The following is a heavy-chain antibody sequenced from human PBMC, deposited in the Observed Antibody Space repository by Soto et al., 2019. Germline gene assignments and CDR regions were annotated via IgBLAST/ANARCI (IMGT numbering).Heavy chain of an antibody. V-gene: IGHV3-30*18. J-gene: IGHJ4*02. Sequence: VRALRLSCAASGFTFSSYGIHWVRQAPGKGLEWVALISYDGSNKYYADSVKGRFTISRDNSKNTLYLQMHSLRAEDTAMYYCAKDALYYYYSSGYYGLFDYWGQGTLETVSA. CDR2: ISYDGSNK. D-gene: IGHD3-22*01. CDR1: GFTFSSYG. CDR3: AKDALYYYYSSGYYGLFDY.